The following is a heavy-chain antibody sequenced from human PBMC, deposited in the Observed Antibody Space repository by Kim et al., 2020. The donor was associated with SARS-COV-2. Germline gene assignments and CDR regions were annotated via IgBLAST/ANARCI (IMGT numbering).Heavy chain of an antibody. CDR1: GCSISSYY. V-gene: IGHV4-59*01. CDR3: ARDNSREGASWFDP. D-gene: IGHD1-26*01. CDR2: IYYSGST. J-gene: IGHJ5*02. Sequence: SETLSLTCTVSGCSISSYYWSWIRQPPGKGLEWIGYIYYSGSTNYNPSLKSRVTISVDTSKNQFPLQLSSVTAADTAVYYCARDNSREGASWFDPWGQGTLVTVSS.